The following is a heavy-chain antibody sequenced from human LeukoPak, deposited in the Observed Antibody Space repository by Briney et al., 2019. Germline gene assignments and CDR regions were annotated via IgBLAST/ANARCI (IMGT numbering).Heavy chain of an antibody. Sequence: GGALTLSCAASGLSFSSYWMSWVRQPPGKGLEWVANINQDGGEKYYVDSVKGRFTISRDNAKNSLYLQMNSLRAEDTAVYYCARDGWCPYSSTSDYWGQGTLVTVSS. CDR2: INQDGGEK. V-gene: IGHV3-7*03. J-gene: IGHJ4*02. CDR3: ARDGWCPYSSTSDY. D-gene: IGHD6-13*01. CDR1: GLSFSSYW.